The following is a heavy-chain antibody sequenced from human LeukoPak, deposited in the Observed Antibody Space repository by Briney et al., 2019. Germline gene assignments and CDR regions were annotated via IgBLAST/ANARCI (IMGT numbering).Heavy chain of an antibody. CDR2: ISSSSSTI. J-gene: IGHJ3*02. D-gene: IGHD3-10*01. CDR3: AREPPGHYGSGSYSQDAFDI. Sequence: GGSLRLSCAASGFTFSSYSMNWVRQAPGKGLEWVSYISSSSSTIYYADSVKGRFTISRDNAKNSLYLQMNSLRAEDTAVYYCAREPPGHYGSGSYSQDAFDIWGQGTMVTVSS. V-gene: IGHV3-48*01. CDR1: GFTFSSYS.